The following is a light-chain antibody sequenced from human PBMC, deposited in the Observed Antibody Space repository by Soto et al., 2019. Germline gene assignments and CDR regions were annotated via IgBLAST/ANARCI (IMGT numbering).Light chain of an antibody. CDR2: DAS. Sequence: EIVLRQSPGTLSLSPGERATLSCRASQSISSSYLAWYQQKPGQAPRLLMYDASSRATGIPDRFSGSGSGTDFTLTISRLEPGDFAVYYCQQFGTSFPYTFGQGTKLDIK. V-gene: IGKV3-20*01. CDR1: QSISSSY. CDR3: QQFGTSFPYT. J-gene: IGKJ2*01.